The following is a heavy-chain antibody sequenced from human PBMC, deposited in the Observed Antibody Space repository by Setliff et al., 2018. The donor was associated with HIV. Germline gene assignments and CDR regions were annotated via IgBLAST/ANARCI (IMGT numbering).Heavy chain of an antibody. V-gene: IGHV4-34*01. J-gene: IGHJ4*02. CDR3: ARADIYSYVDF. D-gene: IGHD1-26*01. CDR1: GGSFNANY. CDR2: IHHTGST. Sequence: TLSLTCAVYGGSFNANYWTWIRQPPGEGLEWIGEIHHTGSTNYNPSLKSRVTISADTFKKHFSLKLTSVTAADTAMYYCARADIYSYVDFWGQGTLVTVSS.